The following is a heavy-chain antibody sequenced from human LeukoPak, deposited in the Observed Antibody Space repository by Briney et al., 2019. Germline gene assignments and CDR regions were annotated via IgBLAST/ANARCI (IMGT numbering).Heavy chain of an antibody. CDR2: IKHDEIEK. CDR3: TRVPYGDYWSSDY. CDR1: GFTFNNYW. Sequence: GGSLRLSCAASGFTFNNYWMSWVRQAPGKGLEWVANIKHDEIEKYYVDSVKGRFTISRDNAKSSLFLQMNSLRVEDTAIYYCTRVPYGDYWSSDYWGQGTLVTVSS. J-gene: IGHJ4*02. D-gene: IGHD4-17*01. V-gene: IGHV3-7*01.